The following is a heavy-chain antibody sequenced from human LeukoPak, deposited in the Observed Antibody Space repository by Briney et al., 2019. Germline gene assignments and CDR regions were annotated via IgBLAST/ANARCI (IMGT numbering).Heavy chain of an antibody. D-gene: IGHD5-12*01. CDR3: ARSPGYSGYDHNWFDP. J-gene: IGHJ5*02. CDR1: GGTFSSYA. Sequence: ASVKVSCKASGGTFSSYAISWVRQAPGQGLEWMGGIIPIFGTANYAQKFQGRVTITADKSTSTAYMELSSLRSEDTAVYYCARSPGYSGYDHNWFDPWGQGTLVTVSP. V-gene: IGHV1-69*06. CDR2: IIPIFGTA.